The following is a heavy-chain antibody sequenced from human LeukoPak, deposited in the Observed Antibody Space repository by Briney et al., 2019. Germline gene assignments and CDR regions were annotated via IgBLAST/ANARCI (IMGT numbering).Heavy chain of an antibody. Sequence: SETLSLTCTVSGGSISSYYWSWIRQPARKGLEWIGRIYTSGSTNYNPSLKSRVTMSVDTSKNQFSLKLSSVTAADTAVYYCARDLRVFHGDSLFDPWGQGTLVTVSS. CDR3: ARDLRVFHGDSLFDP. J-gene: IGHJ5*02. V-gene: IGHV4-4*07. D-gene: IGHD4-17*01. CDR2: IYTSGST. CDR1: GGSISSYY.